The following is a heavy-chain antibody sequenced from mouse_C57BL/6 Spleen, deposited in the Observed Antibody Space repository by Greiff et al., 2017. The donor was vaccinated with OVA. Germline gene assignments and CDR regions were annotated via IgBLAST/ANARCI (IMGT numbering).Heavy chain of an antibody. CDR3: ARGDGYDPAWFAY. Sequence: VQLQQSGPELVKPGASVKISCKASGYTFTDYYMNWVKQSHGKSLEWIGDINPNNGGTSYNQKFKGKATLTVDKSSSTAYMELRSLTSEDSAVYYCARGDGYDPAWFAYWGQGTLVTVSA. V-gene: IGHV1-26*01. J-gene: IGHJ3*01. D-gene: IGHD2-2*01. CDR1: GYTFTDYY. CDR2: INPNNGGT.